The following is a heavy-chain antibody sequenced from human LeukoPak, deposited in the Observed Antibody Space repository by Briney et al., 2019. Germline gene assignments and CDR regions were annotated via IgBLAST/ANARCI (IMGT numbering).Heavy chain of an antibody. CDR1: GFSFSTYA. CDR3: ASYGSGSHDY. D-gene: IGHD3-10*01. V-gene: IGHV3-15*01. CDR2: ITTKAEGGTT. Sequence: PGGSLRLSCAASGFSFSTYAMSWVRRAPGKGLEWVGRITTKAEGGTTDYAAPVKGRFSISRDDSKNTVYLQMNSLKTEDTAVYYCASYGSGSHDYWGQGSLVTVSS. J-gene: IGHJ4*02.